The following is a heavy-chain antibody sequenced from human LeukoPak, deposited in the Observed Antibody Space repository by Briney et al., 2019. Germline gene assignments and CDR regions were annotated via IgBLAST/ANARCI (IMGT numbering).Heavy chain of an antibody. V-gene: IGHV3-7*03. Sequence: GGSLRLSCTVSGFTFSSYWMSWVRQAPGKGLEWVANIKQDGSEKYYVDSVKGRFTISRDNAKNSLYLQMNSLRAEDTAVYYCARDACSSTSCYAGYYYGMDVWGQGTTVTVSS. J-gene: IGHJ6*02. D-gene: IGHD2-2*01. CDR3: ARDACSSTSCYAGYYYGMDV. CDR2: IKQDGSEK. CDR1: GFTFSSYW.